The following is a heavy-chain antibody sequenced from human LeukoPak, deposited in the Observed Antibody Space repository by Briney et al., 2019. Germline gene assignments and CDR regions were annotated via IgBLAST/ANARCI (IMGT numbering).Heavy chain of an antibody. CDR3: ARVITDAFDI. CDR2: ISSSSTYV. Sequence: PGGSLRLSCTASGFTFSNFSMNWVRQAPGKGLEWVSSISSSSTYVYYADSVKGRFTISRDNAKNSLYLQMNILRAEDTAVYYCARVITDAFDIWGQGTMVTVSS. D-gene: IGHD1-14*01. J-gene: IGHJ3*02. V-gene: IGHV3-21*01. CDR1: GFTFSNFS.